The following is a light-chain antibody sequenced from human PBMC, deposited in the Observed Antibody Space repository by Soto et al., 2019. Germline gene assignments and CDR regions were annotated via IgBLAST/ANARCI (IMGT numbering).Light chain of an antibody. CDR3: LPYPNLWP. CDR1: QNIYSN. CDR2: RAS. Sequence: EVVVAQPPATLAVSTGEIATLSCRASQNIYSNIAWYQQRPGQAPRLLIYRASTRATGVPARFSGSGYGTEFTLPISRQPSEDFPVYSCLPYPNLWPFAGGTKVDI. V-gene: IGKV3-15*01. J-gene: IGKJ4*01.